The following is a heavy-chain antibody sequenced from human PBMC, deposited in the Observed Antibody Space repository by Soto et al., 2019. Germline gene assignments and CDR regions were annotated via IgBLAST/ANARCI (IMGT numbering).Heavy chain of an antibody. CDR3: ARQRGSGILTSYQSNYYYYGMDV. D-gene: IGHD3-9*01. V-gene: IGHV5-51*01. Sequence: GAFKKISRNASGYSFTSYWSGLVRQMHGNGQGWVGISDSGDSDTRYSPSLQGQVTISAAKSISTAYLQWSSLKASNTAMYYCARQRGSGILTSYQSNYYYYGMDVWGQGTTVTVP. CDR1: GYSFTSYW. J-gene: IGHJ6*02. CDR2: SDSGDSDT.